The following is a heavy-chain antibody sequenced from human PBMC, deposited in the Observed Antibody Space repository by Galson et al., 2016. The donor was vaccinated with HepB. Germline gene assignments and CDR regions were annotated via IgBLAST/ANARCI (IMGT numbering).Heavy chain of an antibody. CDR3: ARGRGVDV. Sequence: SLRLSCAASGFTFSSYSMMWVRQAPGKGLEWVANIKQDGSEKYYVDSVKGRFTISRDNAKNSLYLQMNSLRGEDTAVYYCARGRGVDVWGQGTTVTVSS. CDR2: IKQDGSEK. V-gene: IGHV3-7*03. CDR1: GFTFSSYS. J-gene: IGHJ6*02.